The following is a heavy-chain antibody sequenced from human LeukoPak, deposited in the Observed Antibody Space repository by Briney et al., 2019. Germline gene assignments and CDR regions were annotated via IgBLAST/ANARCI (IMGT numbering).Heavy chain of an antibody. V-gene: IGHV4-59*08. Sequence: PSETLSLTCTVSGGSISSYYWSWIRQPPGKGLEWIGYIYYSGSTNYNPSLKSRVTISVDTSKNQFSLKLSSVTAADTAVYYCARHFRRVVPADNDAFDIWGQGTMVTVSS. CDR3: ARHFRRVVPADNDAFDI. CDR1: GGSISSYY. J-gene: IGHJ3*02. D-gene: IGHD2-2*01. CDR2: IYYSGST.